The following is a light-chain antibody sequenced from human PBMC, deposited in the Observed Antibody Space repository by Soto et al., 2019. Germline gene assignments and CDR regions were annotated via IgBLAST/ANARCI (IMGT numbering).Light chain of an antibody. CDR2: AAS. CDR3: HHYNSWPYT. J-gene: IGKJ2*01. V-gene: IGKV3-15*01. Sequence: EIVMTQSPDTLSVSPGERATLSCRASQSVSSNLAWYQQKPGQAPRLLIYAASTRATGFPARFRGSGSGPEFTLTISSLQSEDFAVYYCHHYNSWPYTFGQGTKVDI. CDR1: QSVSSN.